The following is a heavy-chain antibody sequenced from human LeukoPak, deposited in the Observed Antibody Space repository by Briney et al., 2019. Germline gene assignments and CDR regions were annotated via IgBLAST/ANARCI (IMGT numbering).Heavy chain of an antibody. CDR2: INHSGST. CDR1: GGSFSGYY. D-gene: IGHD6-13*01. Sequence: SETLSLTCAVYGGSFSGYYWSWTRQPPGKGLEWIGEINHSGSTNYNPSLKSRVTISVDTSKNQFSLKLSSVTAADTAVYYCARELRAAAARYGANWFDPWGQGTLVTVSS. CDR3: ARELRAAAARYGANWFDP. J-gene: IGHJ5*02. V-gene: IGHV4-34*01.